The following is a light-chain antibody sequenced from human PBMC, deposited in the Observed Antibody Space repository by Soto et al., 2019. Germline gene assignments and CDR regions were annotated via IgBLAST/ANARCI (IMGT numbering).Light chain of an antibody. CDR2: EVR. Sequence: QSALTQPASVSGSAGQSITISCSVTRRDFGAYNLVSWYQQHPGTAPNTIIYEVRSRPYGISSQFPGSRPANTAPLAISGLQYEVEGDYYCGPYTAGSPLVFGEGTK. J-gene: IGLJ3*02. V-gene: IGLV2-14*01. CDR3: GPYTAGSPLV. CDR1: RRDFGAYNL.